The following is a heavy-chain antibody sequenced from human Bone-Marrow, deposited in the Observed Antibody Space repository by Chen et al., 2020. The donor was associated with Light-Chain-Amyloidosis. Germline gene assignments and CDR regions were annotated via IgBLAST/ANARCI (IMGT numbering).Heavy chain of an antibody. D-gene: IGHD3-10*01. V-gene: IGHV4-38-2*01. J-gene: IGHJ4*02. CDR2: IYHSGNY. Sequence: QVQLQESGPGLVKPSETLSLTCDVSGYSISSGYYWGWIRQPPGKGLEWIAGIYHSGNYYYNPSLKSRVTISVDASKNQFSLRLTAVTAADTAVYYCGRYELLVPAYWGQGTLVTVSS. CDR1: GYSISSGYY. CDR3: GRYELLVPAY.